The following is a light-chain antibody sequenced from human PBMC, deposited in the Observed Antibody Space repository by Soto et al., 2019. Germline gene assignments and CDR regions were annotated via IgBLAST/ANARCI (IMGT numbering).Light chain of an antibody. J-gene: IGKJ1*01. CDR1: QSISSW. V-gene: IGKV1-5*03. CDR3: QQYNTYWT. CDR2: KAS. Sequence: DIQMTQSPSTLSASVGDRVNITCRASQSISSWLAWYQQKPGKAPKLLISKASSLESGVPSRLSGSGSGTEFTLTISSLQPADFASYYCQQYNTYWTFGQGTKVDIK.